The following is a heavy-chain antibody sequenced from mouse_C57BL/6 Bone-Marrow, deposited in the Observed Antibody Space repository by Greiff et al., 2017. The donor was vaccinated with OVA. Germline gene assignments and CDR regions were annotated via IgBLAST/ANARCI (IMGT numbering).Heavy chain of an antibody. V-gene: IGHV5-4*01. CDR2: ISDGGSYT. CDR1: GFTFSSYA. Sequence: DVMLVESGGGLVKPGGSLKLSCAASGFTFSSYAMSWVRQTPEKRLEWVATISDGGSYTYYPDNVKGRFTISRDNAKNNLYLQMSHLKSEDTAMYYCARENLSCPGYAMDYWGQGTSVTVSS. D-gene: IGHD3-3*01. CDR3: ARENLSCPGYAMDY. J-gene: IGHJ4*01.